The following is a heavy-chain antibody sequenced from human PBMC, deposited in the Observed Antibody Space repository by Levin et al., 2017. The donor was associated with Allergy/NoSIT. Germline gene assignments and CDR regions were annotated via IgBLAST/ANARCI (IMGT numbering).Heavy chain of an antibody. D-gene: IGHD6-19*01. CDR2: IWHDGSNK. V-gene: IGHV3-33*01. J-gene: IGHJ3*02. Sequence: PGGSLRLSCAASGFTFSSYGMHWVRQAPGKGLEWVTVIWHDGSNKFYADSVKGRFTISRDNSKNTLYLQMNSLRAEDTAVYYCARDLKRGRPPHTAVAGTTDAFDIWGQGTMVTVSS. CDR1: GFTFSSYG. CDR3: ARDLKRGRPPHTAVAGTTDAFDI.